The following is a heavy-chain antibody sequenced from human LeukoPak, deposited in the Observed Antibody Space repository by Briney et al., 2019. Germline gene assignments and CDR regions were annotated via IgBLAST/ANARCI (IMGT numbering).Heavy chain of an antibody. CDR1: GFTFSSYW. D-gene: IGHD2-15*01. CDR2: INSDGSST. Sequence: GGSLRLSCAASGFTFSSYWMHWVRQAPGKGLVWVSRINSDGSSTSYADSVKGRFTISRDNAKNTLYLQMNSLRAEDTAVYYCARGCSGGSCHHDAFDIWGRGTMVTVSS. J-gene: IGHJ3*02. CDR3: ARGCSGGSCHHDAFDI. V-gene: IGHV3-74*01.